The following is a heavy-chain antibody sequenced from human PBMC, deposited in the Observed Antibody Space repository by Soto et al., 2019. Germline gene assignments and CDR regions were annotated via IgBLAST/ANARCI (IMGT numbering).Heavy chain of an antibody. V-gene: IGHV4-59*01. D-gene: IGHD3-3*01. Sequence: PSETLSLTCTVSGGSISSYYWSWIRQPPGKGLEWIGYIYYSGSTNYNPSLKSRVTISVDTSKNQFSLKLSSVTAADTAVYYCARAPYDFWSGPAPFDYWGQGTLVTVSS. CDR2: IYYSGST. J-gene: IGHJ4*02. CDR1: GGSISSYY. CDR3: ARAPYDFWSGPAPFDY.